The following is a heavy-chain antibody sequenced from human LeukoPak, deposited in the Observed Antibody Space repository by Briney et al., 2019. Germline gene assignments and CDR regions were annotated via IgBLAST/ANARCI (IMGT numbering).Heavy chain of an antibody. D-gene: IGHD6-13*01. CDR3: ARGAAGYSSSWPDY. CDR1: GYTFTSYD. CDR2: MNPNSGNT. V-gene: IGHV1-8*03. Sequence: GASVKVSCKASGYTFTSYDINWVRQAIGQGLEWMGWMNPNSGNTGYAQKFQGRVTITRNTSISTAYMELSSLRSEDTAVYYCARGAAGYSSSWPDYWGQGTLVTVSS. J-gene: IGHJ4*02.